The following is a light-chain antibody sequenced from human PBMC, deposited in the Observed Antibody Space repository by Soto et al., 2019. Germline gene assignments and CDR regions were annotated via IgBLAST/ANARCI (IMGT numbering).Light chain of an antibody. CDR3: SSYAGGFTYV. V-gene: IGLV2-11*01. CDR1: SSDIGGYNY. J-gene: IGLJ1*01. CDR2: DVS. Sequence: QSALTQPRSVSGSPGQSVTISCTGTSSDIGGYNYVSWYQQHPGKAPKLMIYDVSKRPSGVPDRFSGSKSGNTASLTISGLQAEDEADYYCSSYAGGFTYVFGTGTKLTVL.